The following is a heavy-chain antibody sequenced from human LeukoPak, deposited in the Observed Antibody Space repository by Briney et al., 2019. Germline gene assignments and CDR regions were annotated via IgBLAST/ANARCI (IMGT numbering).Heavy chain of an antibody. CDR3: ARDRGTTGYYYLDS. J-gene: IGHJ4*02. D-gene: IGHD1-26*01. CDR1: TRPITEYY. CDR2: IYHTGST. Sequence: SETLSLTCSVPTRPITEYYWSWIRQPPGKGLEWIGYIYHTGSTNYSPSLKSRLTMSVDASRNQFSLKLVSVAAADTGVYYCARDRGTTGYYYLDSCGEGILVTVSS. V-gene: IGHV4-59*01.